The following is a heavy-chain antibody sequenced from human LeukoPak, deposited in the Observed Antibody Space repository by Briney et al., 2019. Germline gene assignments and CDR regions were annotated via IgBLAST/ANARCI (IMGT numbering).Heavy chain of an antibody. CDR2: INHSGST. CDR1: GGSFSGYY. V-gene: IGHV4-34*01. Sequence: SETLSLTCAVYGGSFSGYYWSWIRQPPGKGLEWIGEINHSGSTNYNPSLKSRVTISVDTSKNQFSLKLSSVTAADTAVYYCARSRITMVRGVIIKYSMDVWGQGTTVTVSS. J-gene: IGHJ6*02. CDR3: ARSRITMVRGVIIKYSMDV. D-gene: IGHD3-10*01.